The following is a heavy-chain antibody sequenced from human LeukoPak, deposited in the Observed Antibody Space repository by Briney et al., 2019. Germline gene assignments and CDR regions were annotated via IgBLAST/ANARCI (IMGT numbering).Heavy chain of an antibody. Sequence: GGSLRLSCAASGFTFSTYWMHWVHQAPGKGLVWVSRIKSDGSTNYADSVKGRFTISRDNAKNTVSLQMNSLRPEDTGVCYCARAPSEIGGYYPEYFRHWGQGTLVTVSS. V-gene: IGHV3-74*01. CDR1: GFTFSTYW. CDR2: IKSDGST. D-gene: IGHD3-22*01. CDR3: ARAPSEIGGYYPEYFRH. J-gene: IGHJ1*01.